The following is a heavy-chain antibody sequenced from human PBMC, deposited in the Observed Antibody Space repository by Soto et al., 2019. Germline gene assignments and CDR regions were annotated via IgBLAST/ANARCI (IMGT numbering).Heavy chain of an antibody. J-gene: IGHJ5*02. Sequence: SLRLSCAASGFTFSTYAMHWVRQAPGKGLEWVAVISYDGSNKYYADSVKGRFTISRDNSKNTLYLQMNSLRAEDTAVYYCARDLWGVGVPGPWGQGTLVTVSS. CDR3: ARDLWGVGVPGP. CDR1: GFTFSTYA. V-gene: IGHV3-30-3*01. CDR2: ISYDGSNK. D-gene: IGHD3-16*01.